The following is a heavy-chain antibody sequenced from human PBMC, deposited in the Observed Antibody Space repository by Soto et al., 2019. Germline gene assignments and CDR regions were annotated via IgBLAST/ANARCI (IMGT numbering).Heavy chain of an antibody. CDR1: GGSTSSSSYY. J-gene: IGHJ4*02. CDR2: IYYRGST. Sequence: QLQLQESGPGLVKPSETLSLTCTVSGGSTSSSSYYWGWIRQPPGKGLEWIGSIYYRGSTYYNPSLKSLVSISVDTSKHQFSLKLSSVTVADTAVYYCARQGGYDILTGYLDYWGQGTLVTVAS. CDR3: ARQGGYDILTGYLDY. V-gene: IGHV4-39*01. D-gene: IGHD3-9*01.